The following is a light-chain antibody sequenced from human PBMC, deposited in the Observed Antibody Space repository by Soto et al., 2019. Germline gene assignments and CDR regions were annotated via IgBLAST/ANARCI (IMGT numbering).Light chain of an antibody. J-gene: IGLJ2*01. CDR2: EVS. V-gene: IGLV2-8*01. CDR3: CSYAGRSTVI. Sequence: QSVLTQPPSASGSPGQSVTISCTGTSSDVGGYNYVSWYQQHPGKAPKLMIYEVSKRPSGVPDRFSGSKSGNTASLAISGLQAEDEADYHCCSYAGRSTVICGGGTQLTVL. CDR1: SSDVGGYNY.